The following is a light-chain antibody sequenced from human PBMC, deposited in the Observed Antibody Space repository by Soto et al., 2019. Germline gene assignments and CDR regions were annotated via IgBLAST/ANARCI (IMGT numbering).Light chain of an antibody. CDR2: DAS. CDR3: HQSSSTPLT. J-gene: IGKJ4*01. V-gene: IGKV1-39*01. CDR1: QSVFNH. Sequence: DVQMTQSPSSLSASVGDSVTITCWASQSVFNHLSWFQQRPGKGPKLLIYDASSLHTGVPSRFSGRGYGTDFTLTISTVQPEDSGIYYCHQSSSTPLTFGGGTRVELK.